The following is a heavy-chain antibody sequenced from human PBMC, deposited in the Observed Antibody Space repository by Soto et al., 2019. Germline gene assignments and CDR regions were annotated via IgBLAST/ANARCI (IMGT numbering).Heavy chain of an antibody. CDR1: GFTFSSYW. Sequence: EVQLVESGGGLVQPGGSLRLSCAASGFTFSSYWMHWVRQAPGKGLVWVSRINSDGSSTSNADSVKGRFTISRDNAKNTMYLQMNSLRAEDTAVYYCASTSMVRGVITSYFDYWGQGTLVTVSS. CDR2: INSDGSST. CDR3: ASTSMVRGVITSYFDY. V-gene: IGHV3-74*01. J-gene: IGHJ4*02. D-gene: IGHD3-10*01.